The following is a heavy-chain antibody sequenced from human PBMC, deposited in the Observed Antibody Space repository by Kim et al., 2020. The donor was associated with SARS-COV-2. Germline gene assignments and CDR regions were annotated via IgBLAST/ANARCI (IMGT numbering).Heavy chain of an antibody. CDR1: GFTFSNTW. Sequence: GGSLRLSCAASGFTFSNTWMTWVRQFPGKGLECVATIKRDVIETYVDSVKGRFTISKDNAKNSLYLQMNTLRTEDTAVYYCGREYYYVLDVWGLGTTVTVS. CDR2: IKRDVIET. CDR3: GREYYYVLDV. J-gene: IGHJ6*02. V-gene: IGHV3-7*01.